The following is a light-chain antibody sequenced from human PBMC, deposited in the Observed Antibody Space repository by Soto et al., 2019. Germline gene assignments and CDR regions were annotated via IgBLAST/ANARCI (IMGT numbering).Light chain of an antibody. CDR2: ELS. CDR1: SSDVGGYNF. V-gene: IGLV2-14*01. Sequence: QSALTQPASVSGSPGQAITISCTGTSSDVGGYNFVSWYQQYPGKAPKLMIFELSDRPSGVSNRFSGSKSGNTAALTISGLQAEDEADYYCSSYTSNTTRVFGGGTKLTVL. J-gene: IGLJ3*02. CDR3: SSYTSNTTRV.